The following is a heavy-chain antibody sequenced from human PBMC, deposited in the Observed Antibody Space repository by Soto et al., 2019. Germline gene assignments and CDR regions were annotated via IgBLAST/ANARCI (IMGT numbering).Heavy chain of an antibody. V-gene: IGHV3-23*01. CDR2: ISGSGGST. Sequence: EVQLLESGGGLVQPGGSLRLSCAASGFTFSSYAMSWVRQAPGKGLEWVSAISGSGGSTYYADSVKGRFTISRDNSKNTLYLQMNSLRAEDTAVYYCAKNSVRETYYYDSSGYLHGGYFDYWGQGTLVTVSS. CDR3: AKNSVRETYYYDSSGYLHGGYFDY. D-gene: IGHD3-22*01. J-gene: IGHJ4*02. CDR1: GFTFSSYA.